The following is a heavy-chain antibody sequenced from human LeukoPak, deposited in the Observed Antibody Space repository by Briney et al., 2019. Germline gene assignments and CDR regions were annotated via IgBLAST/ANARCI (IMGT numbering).Heavy chain of an antibody. CDR1: GYTFTSYD. Sequence: ASVKVSCKASGYTFTSYDINWVRQATGQGLEWMGWMNPNSGNTGYAQKFQGRVTMTRNTSMSTAYMELSSLRSEDTAVYYCARGRPKTSITMVRGVHFDYWGQGTLVTVSS. D-gene: IGHD3-10*01. CDR3: ARGRPKTSITMVRGVHFDY. V-gene: IGHV1-8*01. CDR2: MNPNSGNT. J-gene: IGHJ4*02.